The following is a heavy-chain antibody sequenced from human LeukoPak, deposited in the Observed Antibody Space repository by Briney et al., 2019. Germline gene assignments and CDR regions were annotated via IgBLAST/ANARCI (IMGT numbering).Heavy chain of an antibody. D-gene: IGHD3-3*01. J-gene: IGHJ4*02. V-gene: IGHV4-61*01. CDR1: GGSVSSGSYY. CDR3: ARGGIFGVVIVQPYFDY. Sequence: SETLSLTCIVSGGSVSSGSYYWSWIRQPPGKGLEWIGYIYYSGSTNYNPSLKSRVTISVDTSKNQFSLKLSSVTAADTAVYYCARGGIFGVVIVQPYFDYWGQGTLVTVSS. CDR2: IYYSGST.